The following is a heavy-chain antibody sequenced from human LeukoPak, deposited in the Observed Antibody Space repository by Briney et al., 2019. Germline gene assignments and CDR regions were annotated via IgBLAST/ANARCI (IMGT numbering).Heavy chain of an antibody. CDR3: AKPATIFGVVTYDY. J-gene: IGHJ4*02. D-gene: IGHD3-3*01. CDR1: GFTFSNYA. CDR2: ISGSGGST. V-gene: IGHV3-23*01. Sequence: GGSLRLSCAASGFTFSNYAMSWVRQAPGKGLEGVSAISGSGGSTYYADSVKGRFTISRDNSKNTLYLQMNSLRAEDTAVYYCAKPATIFGVVTYDYWGQGTLVTVSS.